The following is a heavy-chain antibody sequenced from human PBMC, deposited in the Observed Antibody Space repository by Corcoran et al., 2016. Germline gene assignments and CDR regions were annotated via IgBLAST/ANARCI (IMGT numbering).Heavy chain of an antibody. V-gene: IGHV3-53*01. J-gene: IGHJ3*02. CDR2: IYSGAST. D-gene: IGHD1-26*01. CDR1: GFTVSSNY. CDR3: ARFSGSYYGDAFDI. Sequence: EVQRVESGGGLIQPGGSLRLSCAASGFTVSSNYMSWVRQAPGKGLEWVSVIYSGASTYYADSVKGRFTISRDNSKNTLYLQMNSLRAEDTAVYYCARFSGSYYGDAFDIWGQGTMVTVSS.